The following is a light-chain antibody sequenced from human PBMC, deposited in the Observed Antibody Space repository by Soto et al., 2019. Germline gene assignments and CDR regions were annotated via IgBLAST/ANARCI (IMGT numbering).Light chain of an antibody. V-gene: IGKV3-15*01. CDR2: GAS. J-gene: IGKJ1*01. CDR1: QSVSSN. Sequence: EIVMTQSPAILSVSPGERATLSCRASQSVSSNLAWYQQKPGQAPRLLIYGASTRATGIPARFSGSGSGTDFTLTISRLEPEDFAVYYCQQYGSSPWTFGQGTKVDIK. CDR3: QQYGSSPWT.